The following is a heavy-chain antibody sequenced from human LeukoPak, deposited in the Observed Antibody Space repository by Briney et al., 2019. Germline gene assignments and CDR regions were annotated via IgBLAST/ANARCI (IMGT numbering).Heavy chain of an antibody. CDR3: ARARQYSSSSLDY. V-gene: IGHV1-2*06. J-gene: IGHJ4*02. Sequence: ASVKVSCKASGYTFTGYYMNWARQAPGQGLEWMGRINSNSGGTNYAQKFQGRVTMTRDTSISTAYMEMTSLRFDDTAAYYCARARQYSSSSLDYWGQGTQVTVSS. D-gene: IGHD6-6*01. CDR2: INSNSGGT. CDR1: GYTFTGYY.